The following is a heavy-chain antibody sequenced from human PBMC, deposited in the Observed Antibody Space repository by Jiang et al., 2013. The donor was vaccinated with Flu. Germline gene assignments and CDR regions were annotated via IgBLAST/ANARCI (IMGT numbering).Heavy chain of an antibody. CDR3: ADDVDTALVNLDPILGY. CDR1: GFPFGNCA. Sequence: VQLLESGGGMVQPGTSLRLSCVASGFPFGNCAMHWVRQAPGKGLEWVAAITYSGGRQYYADSVKGRFAISRDNSKNTLYLQISSVRVEDTARYYCADDVDTALVNLDPILGYWGQGTLVTVSS. J-gene: IGHJ4*02. V-gene: IGHV3-30*09. CDR2: ITYSGGRQ. D-gene: IGHD5-18*01.